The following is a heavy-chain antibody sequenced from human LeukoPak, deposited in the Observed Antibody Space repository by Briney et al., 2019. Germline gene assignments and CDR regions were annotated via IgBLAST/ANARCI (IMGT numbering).Heavy chain of an antibody. CDR3: ARAAYIVVVVAADY. CDR1: GGSISSYY. Sequence: SETLSLTCTVSGGSISSYYWSWIRQPPGKGLEWIGYIYYSGSTYYNPSLKSRVTISIDTSKNQFSLKLNSVTAADTAVYYCARAAYIVVVVAADYWGQGALVAVSS. V-gene: IGHV4-59*12. J-gene: IGHJ4*02. CDR2: IYYSGST. D-gene: IGHD2-15*01.